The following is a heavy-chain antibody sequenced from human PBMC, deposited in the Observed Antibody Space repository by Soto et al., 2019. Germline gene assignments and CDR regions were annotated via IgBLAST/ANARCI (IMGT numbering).Heavy chain of an antibody. CDR3: ARSDYDNNLHFDY. Sequence: QVQLVQSGAEVKKPGASVTVSCKASGYTFTASYIHWVRQAPGQGLEWMGCINPNNGGTNFAQKFQGRVTMTRDTSIITAYMELSRLGSDDTAMYYCARSDYDNNLHFDYWGQGTLVTVSS. CDR1: GYTFTASY. V-gene: IGHV1-2*02. D-gene: IGHD4-17*01. CDR2: INPNNGGT. J-gene: IGHJ4*02.